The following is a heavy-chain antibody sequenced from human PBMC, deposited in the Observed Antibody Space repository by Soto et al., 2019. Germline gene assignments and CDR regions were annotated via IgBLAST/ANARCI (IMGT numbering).Heavy chain of an antibody. CDR1: GDSISSGNNF. CDR2: IYYSRIT. CDR3: ARLRRNGGHDYSFDS. J-gene: IGHJ4*02. V-gene: IGHV4-30-4*01. D-gene: IGHD2-8*01. Sequence: PXEAQSLTCAVAGDSISSGNNFWRWIRQPPGKGLEWIGYIYYSRITDFNPSLRSRVTIGGATSKNQFSLTLSSVTAADTAVYFCARLRRNGGHDYSFDSWGQGDLVTVSS.